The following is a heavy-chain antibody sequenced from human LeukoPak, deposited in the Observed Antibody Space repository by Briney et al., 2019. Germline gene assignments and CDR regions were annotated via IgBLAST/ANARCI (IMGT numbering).Heavy chain of an antibody. CDR1: GYSISSGYY. J-gene: IGHJ4*02. V-gene: IGHV4-38-2*02. CDR2: IYHSGST. Sequence: SETLSLTCAVSGYSISSGYYWGWIRQPPGKGLEWIGSIYHSGSTNYNPSLKSRVTMSVDTSKNQFSLKLSSVTAADTAVYYCARDHYDSSGYYIVDYWGQGTLVTVSS. CDR3: ARDHYDSSGYYIVDY. D-gene: IGHD3-22*01.